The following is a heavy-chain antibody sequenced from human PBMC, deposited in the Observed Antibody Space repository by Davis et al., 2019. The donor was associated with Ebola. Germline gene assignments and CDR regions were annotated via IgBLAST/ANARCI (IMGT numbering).Heavy chain of an antibody. CDR2: IYYSGST. Sequence: SETLSLTCTVSGCSISSSSYYWGWIRQPPGKGLEWIGSIYYSGSTYYNPSLKSRVTISVDTSKNQFSLKLSSVTAADTAVYYCARGVGIVGERFDPWGQGTLVTGSS. CDR3: ARGVGIVGERFDP. V-gene: IGHV4-39*07. CDR1: GCSISSSSYY. J-gene: IGHJ5*02. D-gene: IGHD1-26*01.